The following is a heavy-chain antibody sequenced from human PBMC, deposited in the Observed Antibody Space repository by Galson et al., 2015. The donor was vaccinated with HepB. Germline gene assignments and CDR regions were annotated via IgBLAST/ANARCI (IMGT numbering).Heavy chain of an antibody. V-gene: IGHV3-23*01. CDR2: INDNGGGT. CDR1: GFTFSSYA. J-gene: IGHJ4*02. Sequence: SLRLSCAASGFTFSSYAMSWVRQGPGEGLQWVSGINDNGGGTYYADSVKGRFTISRDNSKNTLSLQMNSLRAEDAAVYYCVRKKFTLYYFDYWGQGTLVTVSS. CDR3: VRKKFTLYYFDY.